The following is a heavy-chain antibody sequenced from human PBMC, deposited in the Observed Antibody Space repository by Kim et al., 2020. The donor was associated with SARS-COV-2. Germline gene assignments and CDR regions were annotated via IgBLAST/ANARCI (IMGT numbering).Heavy chain of an antibody. CDR2: IWYDGSNK. D-gene: IGHD3-3*01. CDR1: GFTFSSYG. J-gene: IGHJ6*02. Sequence: GGSLRLSCAASGFTFSSYGMHWVRQAPGKGLEWVAVIWYDGSNKYYADSVKGRFTISRDNSKNTLYLQMNSLRAEDTAVYYCARDLGSSDFWSGYHHPIYYYGMDVWGQGTTVTVSS. CDR3: ARDLGSSDFWSGYHHPIYYYGMDV. V-gene: IGHV3-33*01.